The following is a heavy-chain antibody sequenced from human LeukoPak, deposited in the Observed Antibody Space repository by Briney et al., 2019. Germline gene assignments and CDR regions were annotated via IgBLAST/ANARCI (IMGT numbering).Heavy chain of an antibody. D-gene: IGHD2-15*01. Sequence: ASVKVSCKASGGTFSSYAISWVRQAPGQGLEWMGWINPDTGDTSYAQNFQGRVTLTRDTSISTVYVELSRLRSDDTAVYYCARSDSYTWFDPWGQGTLVTVSS. CDR3: ARSDSYTWFDP. V-gene: IGHV1-2*02. J-gene: IGHJ5*02. CDR2: INPDTGDT. CDR1: GGTFSSYA.